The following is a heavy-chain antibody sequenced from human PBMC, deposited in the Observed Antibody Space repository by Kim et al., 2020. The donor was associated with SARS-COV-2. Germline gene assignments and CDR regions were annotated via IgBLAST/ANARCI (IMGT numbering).Heavy chain of an antibody. CDR1: GFIFRNFG. D-gene: IGHD3-10*01. J-gene: IGHJ4*02. V-gene: IGHV3-33*05. CDR2: ISNDGTTA. Sequence: GGSLRLSCAASGFIFRNFGMHWVRQAPGKGLEWVAFISNDGTTAIYADSVRGRFTISRDYSENILYLQMDSLSAGDTAVYYCARPSSSHFDFWGQGTLVTVSS. CDR3: ARPSSSHFDF.